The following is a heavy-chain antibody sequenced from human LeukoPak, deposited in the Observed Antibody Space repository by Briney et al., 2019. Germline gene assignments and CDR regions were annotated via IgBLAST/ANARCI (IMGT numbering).Heavy chain of an antibody. CDR1: GYTFTSYG. CDR3: ARAIELELSYKFDY. CDR2: ISAYNGNT. Sequence: ASVKVSCKASGYTFTSYGISWVRQAPGQGLEWMGWISAYNGNTNYAQKLQGRVTMTTVTSTSTAYMELRSLRSDDTAVYYCARAIELELSYKFDYWGQGTLVTVSS. D-gene: IGHD1-7*01. J-gene: IGHJ4*02. V-gene: IGHV1-18*01.